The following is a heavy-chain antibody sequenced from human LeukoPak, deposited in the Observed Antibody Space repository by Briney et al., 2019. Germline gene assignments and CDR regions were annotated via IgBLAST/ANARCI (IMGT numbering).Heavy chain of an antibody. CDR3: ARDGVVGSSGREAFDI. V-gene: IGHV1-46*01. J-gene: IGHJ3*02. CDR1: GYTFTSYY. Sequence: ASVKVSCKASGYTFTSYYMHWVRQAPGQGLEWMGIINPSGGSTSYAQKFQGRVTMTRDTSTSTVYMELSSLRSEDTAVYYCARDGVVGSSGREAFDIWGQGTMVTVSS. D-gene: IGHD6-19*01. CDR2: INPSGGST.